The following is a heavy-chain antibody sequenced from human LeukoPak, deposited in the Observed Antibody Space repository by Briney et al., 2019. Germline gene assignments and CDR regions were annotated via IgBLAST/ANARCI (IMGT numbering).Heavy chain of an antibody. Sequence: GASVKVSCKASGGTFSSYAISWVRQAPGQGLEWMGGIIPIFGTANYAQKFQGRVTITADESTSTAYMELSSLRSEDTAVYYCAREFQYSSSRGDAFDIWGQGTMVTVSS. CDR1: GGTFSSYA. D-gene: IGHD6-6*01. CDR3: AREFQYSSSRGDAFDI. CDR2: IIPIFGTA. J-gene: IGHJ3*02. V-gene: IGHV1-69*13.